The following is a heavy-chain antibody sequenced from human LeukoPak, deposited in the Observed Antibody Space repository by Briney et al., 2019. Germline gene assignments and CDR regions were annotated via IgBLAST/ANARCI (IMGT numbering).Heavy chain of an antibody. CDR2: ISYDGSNK. CDR1: GFTFGSYA. Sequence: GGSLRLSCAASGFTFGSYAMHWVRQAPGKGLEWVAVISYDGSNKYYADSVKGRSTISRDNSKNTLYLQMNSLRAEDTAVYYCARFAVAGTHYFDYWGQGTLVTVSS. V-gene: IGHV3-30*04. CDR3: ARFAVAGTHYFDY. J-gene: IGHJ4*02. D-gene: IGHD6-19*01.